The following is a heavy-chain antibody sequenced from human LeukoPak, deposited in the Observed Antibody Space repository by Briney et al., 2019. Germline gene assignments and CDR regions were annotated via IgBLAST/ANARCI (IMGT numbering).Heavy chain of an antibody. CDR3: ARVKATTYYDFWSGYGPLFDY. V-gene: IGHV1-2*02. CDR2: INPNSGGT. J-gene: IGHJ4*02. CDR1: GYTFTGYY. Sequence: GASVKVSCKASGYTFTGYYMHWVRQAPGQGLEWMGWINPNSGGTNYAQKFQGRVTMTRDTSISTAYMELSRLRSDDTAVYYCARVKATTYYDFWSGYGPLFDYWGQGTLVTVSS. D-gene: IGHD3-3*01.